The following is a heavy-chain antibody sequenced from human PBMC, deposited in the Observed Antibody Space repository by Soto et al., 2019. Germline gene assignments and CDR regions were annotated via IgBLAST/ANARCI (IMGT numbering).Heavy chain of an antibody. CDR1: GGSFSGYY. V-gene: IGHV4-34*01. CDR3: ARDRSMVRGVRDSYFDY. J-gene: IGHJ4*02. D-gene: IGHD3-10*01. Sequence: PSETLSLTCAVYGGSFSGYYWSWIRQPPGKGLEWIGEINHSGSTNYNPSLKSRVTISVDTSKNQFSLKLSSVTAADTAVYYCARDRSMVRGVRDSYFDYWGQGTLVTGSS. CDR2: INHSGST.